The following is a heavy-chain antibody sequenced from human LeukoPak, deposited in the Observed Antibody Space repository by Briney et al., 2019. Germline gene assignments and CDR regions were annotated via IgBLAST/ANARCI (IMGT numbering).Heavy chain of an antibody. CDR1: GFTFSDYS. D-gene: IGHD5-24*01. V-gene: IGHV3-21*01. CDR2: ISTVSSYI. Sequence: PGGSLRLSCAASGFTFSDYSMNWVRQAPGKGLEWVSSISTVSSYIYYADSVKGRFTISRDNAKNSLYLQMNSLRAEDTAAYYCARVLVWEMATIRGSIDYWGQGTLVTVSS. J-gene: IGHJ4*02. CDR3: ARVLVWEMATIRGSIDY.